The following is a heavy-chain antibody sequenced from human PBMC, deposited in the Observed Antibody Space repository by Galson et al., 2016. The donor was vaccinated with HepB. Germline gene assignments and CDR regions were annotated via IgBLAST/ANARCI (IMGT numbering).Heavy chain of an antibody. Sequence: SVKVSCKASGYTFTSCPIHWVRQAPGQGLEWMGWINAGNGNAKYSQKFQGRVTITRDTSATTAYMEMSSLRSVDTAVYFCARDTLEFCSGATCSRGGNGFDVWGQGTMVTVSS. CDR2: INAGNGNA. CDR3: ARDTLEFCSGATCSRGGNGFDV. CDR1: GYTFTSCP. J-gene: IGHJ3*01. V-gene: IGHV1-3*01. D-gene: IGHD3-3*01.